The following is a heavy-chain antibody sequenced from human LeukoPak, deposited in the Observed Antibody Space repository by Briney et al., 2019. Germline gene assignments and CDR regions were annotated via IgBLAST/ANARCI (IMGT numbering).Heavy chain of an antibody. CDR2: ISSSGSTI. J-gene: IGHJ4*02. Sequence: GGSLRLSCAASGFTFSDYYMSWIRQAPGKGLEWVSYISSSGSTIYYADSVKGRFTISRDNAKNSLYLQMNSLRAEDTAVYYCAAGYSSSWYVRRGFDYWGQGTLVTVSS. D-gene: IGHD6-13*01. V-gene: IGHV3-11*04. CDR3: AAGYSSSWYVRRGFDY. CDR1: GFTFSDYY.